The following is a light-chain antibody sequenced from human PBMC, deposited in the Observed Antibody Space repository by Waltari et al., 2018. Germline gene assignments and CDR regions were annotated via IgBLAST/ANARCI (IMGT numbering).Light chain of an antibody. CDR2: KAS. CDR3: QHNYGTPLT. CDR1: ENVNNY. Sequence: DIQMTQSPSSLSASVGDRVTITCRASENVNNYLNWYQQKPGKAPKLLIYKASTLQSGVPSRLSGSGSGTDYTFTISSLQSEDVATYYCQHNYGTPLTFGGGTKVEIK. J-gene: IGKJ4*01. V-gene: IGKV1-39*01.